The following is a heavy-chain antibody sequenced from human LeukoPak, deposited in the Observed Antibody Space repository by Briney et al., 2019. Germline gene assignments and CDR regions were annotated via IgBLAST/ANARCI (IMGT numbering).Heavy chain of an antibody. CDR2: SIPILGIA. J-gene: IGHJ4*02. V-gene: IGHV1-69*04. D-gene: IGHD6-13*01. CDR3: ARVTAAAGTPRAVSAFDY. CDR1: GGTFTSYA. Sequence: SVTVSCKASGGTFTSYAISWVRQAPGEGLEWRGRSIPILGIANYAHKFQCRFTITADKSTSTAYMELSSLRSEDTAVYYCARVTAAAGTPRAVSAFDYWGQGTLVTVSS.